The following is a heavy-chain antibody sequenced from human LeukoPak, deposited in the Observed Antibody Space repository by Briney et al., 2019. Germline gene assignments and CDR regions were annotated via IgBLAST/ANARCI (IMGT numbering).Heavy chain of an antibody. J-gene: IGHJ4*02. CDR2: INPSGGST. V-gene: IGHV1-46*01. D-gene: IGHD3-3*01. CDR3: ARVDLYDFWSGYLLDY. CDR1: GYTFTSYY. Sequence: GASVKVSCKASGYTFTSYYMRWVRQAPGQGLEWMGIINPSGGSTSYAQKFQGRVTMTRDMSTSTVYMELSSLRSEDTAVYYCARVDLYDFWSGYLLDYWGQGTLVIVSS.